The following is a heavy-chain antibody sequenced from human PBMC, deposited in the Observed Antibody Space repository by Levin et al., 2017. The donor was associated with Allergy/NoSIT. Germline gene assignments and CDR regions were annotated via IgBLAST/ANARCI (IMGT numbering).Heavy chain of an antibody. CDR1: GFSFSSFW. CDR2: IKQDGSQK. CDR3: VAEYRTDH. Sequence: GESLKISCTSSGFSFSSFWMSWVRQAPGKGLEWVANIKQDGSQKYYVDSVKGRFTISRDNAKNSVHLQMNSLRAEDTAVYYCVAEYRTDHWGQGTLVIVSS. V-gene: IGHV3-7*02. J-gene: IGHJ4*02. D-gene: IGHD4-11*01.